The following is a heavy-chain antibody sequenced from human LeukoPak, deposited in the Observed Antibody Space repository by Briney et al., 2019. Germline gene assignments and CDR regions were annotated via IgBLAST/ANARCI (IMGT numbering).Heavy chain of an antibody. D-gene: IGHD1-26*01. CDR1: GFTFSNYA. J-gene: IGHJ4*02. V-gene: IGHV3-23*01. Sequence: GGSLRLSCAASGFTFSNYAMSWVRQAPGKGLEWVSGISGSGGGTYYADSVKGWFTISRDNSKNTLYLQMNSLRAEDTAVYYCAAHRYSGTYPYYFDYWGQGTLVTVSS. CDR3: AAHRYSGTYPYYFDY. CDR2: ISGSGGGT.